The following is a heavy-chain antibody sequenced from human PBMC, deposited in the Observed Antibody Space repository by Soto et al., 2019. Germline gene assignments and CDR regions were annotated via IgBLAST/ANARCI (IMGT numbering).Heavy chain of an antibody. V-gene: IGHV3-74*01. CDR3: ARAWGSSSDLVGARFAFDI. CDR2: INSDGSST. Sequence: PGGSLRLSCAASGLTFSSYSMNWVRQAPGKALECVSDINSDGSSTSYADSVKGRFTISRDNAKNTLYLQMNSLRAEDTAVYYCARAWGSSSDLVGARFAFDIWGQGTMVTVSS. J-gene: IGHJ3*02. CDR1: GLTFSSYS. D-gene: IGHD1-26*01.